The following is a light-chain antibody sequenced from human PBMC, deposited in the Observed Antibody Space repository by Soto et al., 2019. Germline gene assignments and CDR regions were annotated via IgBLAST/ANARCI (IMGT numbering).Light chain of an antibody. V-gene: IGLV4-69*01. CDR2: LNSDGSH. Sequence: QLVLTQSPSASASLGASVKLTCTLSSGHSSYAIAWHQQQPEKGPRYLMKLNSDGSHSKGDGIPDRFSGSSSGAERYLTIASLQSEDEADYCCQTWGTGDWVFGGGTKVTVL. CDR3: QTWGTGDWV. CDR1: SGHSSYA. J-gene: IGLJ3*02.